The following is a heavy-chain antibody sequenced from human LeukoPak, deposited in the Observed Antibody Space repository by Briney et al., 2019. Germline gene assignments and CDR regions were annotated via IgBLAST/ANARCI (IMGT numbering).Heavy chain of an antibody. D-gene: IGHD6-6*01. Sequence: GGSLRLSCTASGFTFSGSAMHWVRQAPGKGLEWVAVISYDGSNKYYADSVKGRFAISRDNSKNTLYLQMNSLRAEDTAVYYCARTAFIAALDYWGQGTLVTVSS. V-gene: IGHV3-30*09. CDR2: ISYDGSNK. CDR1: GFTFSGSA. CDR3: ARTAFIAALDY. J-gene: IGHJ4*02.